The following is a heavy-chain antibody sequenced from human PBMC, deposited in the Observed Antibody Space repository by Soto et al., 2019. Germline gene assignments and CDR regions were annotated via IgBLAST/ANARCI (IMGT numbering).Heavy chain of an antibody. V-gene: IGHV3-23*01. Sequence: GGSLRLSCAASGFTFSSYAMSWVRQAPGKGLEWVSAISGRGGSTYYADSVKGRFTISRDNSKNTLYLQMNSLRAEDTAVYYCAKDPDYYGSGSYDYWGQGTLVTVSS. CDR1: GFTFSSYA. D-gene: IGHD3-10*01. CDR2: ISGRGGST. J-gene: IGHJ4*02. CDR3: AKDPDYYGSGSYDY.